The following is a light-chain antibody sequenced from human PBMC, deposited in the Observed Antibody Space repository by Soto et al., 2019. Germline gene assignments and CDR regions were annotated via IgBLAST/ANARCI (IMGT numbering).Light chain of an antibody. Sequence: QSALTQPASVSGSPGQSITISCTGTSSDVGGYTYVSWYQQRPGKAPKLIIFEVVNRPSGVSNRFSGSKSGNTASLTISGLQAEDGADYYCTSYTSSSTYVFGTGTKVTVL. CDR2: EVV. CDR1: SSDVGGYTY. J-gene: IGLJ1*01. CDR3: TSYTSSSTYV. V-gene: IGLV2-14*01.